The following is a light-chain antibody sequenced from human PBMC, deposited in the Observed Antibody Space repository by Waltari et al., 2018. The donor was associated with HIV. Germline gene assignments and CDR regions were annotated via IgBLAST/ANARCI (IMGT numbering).Light chain of an antibody. J-gene: IGKJ3*01. CDR2: GAS. Sequence: EIVMTQSPVTLSVSPGERATLSCRASQSVSSNLAWYQQKPGQAPRLLIYGASTRATDIPARFSGSGSETEFTLTISSLQSEDFAVYYCQQYNNWPITFGPGTKVDIK. CDR1: QSVSSN. CDR3: QQYNNWPIT. V-gene: IGKV3-15*01.